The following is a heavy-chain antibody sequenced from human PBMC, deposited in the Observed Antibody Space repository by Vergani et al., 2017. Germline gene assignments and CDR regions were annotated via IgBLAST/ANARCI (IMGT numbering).Heavy chain of an antibody. CDR3: ARDAPLGYCSGGSCYPQGIYGMDV. V-gene: IGHV3-7*01. D-gene: IGHD2-15*01. CDR1: GFTFSSYW. J-gene: IGHJ6*02. CDR2: IKQDGSEK. Sequence: VQLVESGGGVVQPGRSLRLSCAASGFTFSSYWMSWVRQAPGKGLEWVANIKQDGSEKYYVDSVKGRFTISRDNAKNSLYLQMNSLRDEDTAVYYCARDAPLGYCSGGSCYPQGIYGMDVWGQGTTVTVSS.